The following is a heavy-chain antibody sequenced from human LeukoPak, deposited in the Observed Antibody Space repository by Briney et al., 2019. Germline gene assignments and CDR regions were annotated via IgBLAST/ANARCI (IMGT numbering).Heavy chain of an antibody. V-gene: IGHV4-38-2*01. J-gene: IGHJ4*02. CDR3: ASAPRRGWYSYGFSCDY. CDR1: GYSISSGYY. D-gene: IGHD5-18*01. CDR2: IYHSGST. Sequence: TSETLSLTCAVSGYSISSGYYWGWIRPPPGKGLEWIGIIYHSGSTYYNPSLKSRVTISVDTSKNQFSLKPSSVTAADTAVYYCASAPRRGWYSYGFSCDYWGQGTLVTVSS.